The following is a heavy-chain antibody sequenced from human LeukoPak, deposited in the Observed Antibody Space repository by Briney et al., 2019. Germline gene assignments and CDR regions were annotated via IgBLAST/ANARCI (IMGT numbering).Heavy chain of an antibody. V-gene: IGHV3-30-3*01. CDR3: ARETAGGDFDY. J-gene: IGHJ4*02. Sequence: GRSLRLSCAASGFTFSSHAMHWVRQAPGKGLEWVAVISYDGSNKYYADSVKGRFTISRDNSTNTLYLQMNSLRAEDTAVYYCARETAGGDFDYWGQGTLVTVSS. CDR1: GFTFSSHA. D-gene: IGHD2-21*01. CDR2: ISYDGSNK.